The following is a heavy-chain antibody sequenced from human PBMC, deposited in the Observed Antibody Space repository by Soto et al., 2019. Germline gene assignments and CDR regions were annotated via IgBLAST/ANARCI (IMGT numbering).Heavy chain of an antibody. CDR1: GYTFTSYG. J-gene: IGHJ6*02. CDR3: ARDAATPVSERTYYYGMDV. V-gene: IGHV1-18*01. CDR2: ISAYNGNT. Sequence: ASVKVSCKASGYTFTSYGISWLRQSPGQGLEWMGWISAYNGNTNYAQKLQGRVTMTTDTSTSTAYMELRSLRSDDTAVYYCARDAATPVSERTYYYGMDVWGQGTTVTVSS.